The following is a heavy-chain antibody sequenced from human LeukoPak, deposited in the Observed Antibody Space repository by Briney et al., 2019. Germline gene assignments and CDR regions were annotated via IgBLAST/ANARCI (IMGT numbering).Heavy chain of an antibody. CDR3: ARHLAFSYYYMDV. CDR1: GGSISSYY. D-gene: IGHD3-3*02. Sequence: SETLSLTCTVSGGSISSYYWSWIRQPPGKGLEWIGYIYYSGSTNYNPPLKSRVTISVDTSKNQFSLKLSSVTAADTAVYYCARHLAFSYYYMDVWGKGTTVTVSS. J-gene: IGHJ6*03. CDR2: IYYSGST. V-gene: IGHV4-59*08.